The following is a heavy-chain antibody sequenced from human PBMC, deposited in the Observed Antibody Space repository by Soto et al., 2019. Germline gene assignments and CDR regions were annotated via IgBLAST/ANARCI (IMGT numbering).Heavy chain of an antibody. CDR3: VKGQQGGEYYYYGMDV. CDR2: ISSNGGST. CDR1: GFTFSSYA. Sequence: EVQLVESGGGLVQPGGSLRLSCSASGFTFSSYAMHWVRQAPGKGLEYVSAISSNGGSTYYADSVKGRFTISRDNSKNTMYLQMSSLRAEDTAVYYCVKGQQGGEYYYYGMDVWGQGTTVTVSS. V-gene: IGHV3-64D*06. J-gene: IGHJ6*02. D-gene: IGHD3-16*01.